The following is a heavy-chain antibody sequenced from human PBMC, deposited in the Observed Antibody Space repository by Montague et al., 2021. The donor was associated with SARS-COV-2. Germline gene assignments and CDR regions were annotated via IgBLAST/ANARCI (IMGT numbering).Heavy chain of an antibody. Sequence: SETLSLTCTVSGDSITNHYWNWIRQPAGKGLEWIGRMYFTGKTNYSPFFSSRLTMSADTSKNQFSLKLTSMTAADTAIYFCARDRFDFGAGRQGTIDFWGQGTLVTVSS. CDR3: ARDRFDFGAGRQGTIDF. D-gene: IGHD3-10*01. J-gene: IGHJ4*02. CDR2: MYFTGKT. V-gene: IGHV4-4*07. CDR1: GDSITNHY.